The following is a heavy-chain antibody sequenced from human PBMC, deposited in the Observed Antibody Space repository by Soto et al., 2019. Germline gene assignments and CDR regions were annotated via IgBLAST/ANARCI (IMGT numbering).Heavy chain of an antibody. J-gene: IGHJ5*02. D-gene: IGHD3-16*02. Sequence: QVQLVQSGAEVKKPGSSVKVSCKASGGTFSSYAISWVRQAPGQGLEWMGGIIPIFGTANYAQKFQGRVTITADESTSTAYMELSSLRSEDTAVYYCAEGTYDYVWVSYRPNWFDPWGQGTLVTVSS. V-gene: IGHV1-69*01. CDR2: IIPIFGTA. CDR3: AEGTYDYVWVSYRPNWFDP. CDR1: GGTFSSYA.